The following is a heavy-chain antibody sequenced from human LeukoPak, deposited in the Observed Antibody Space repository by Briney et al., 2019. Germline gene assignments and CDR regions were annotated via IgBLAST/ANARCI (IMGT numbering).Heavy chain of an antibody. J-gene: IGHJ4*02. Sequence: GGSLRLSCAASGFTFSSYAMSWVRQAPGKGLEWASAISGSGVTTYYAGSVKGRFTISRDNSKNTLYLQMNSLRVEDTALYYCAKDRDYYLVGFFDYWGQGTLVTVSS. D-gene: IGHD3-10*01. CDR1: GFTFSSYA. CDR3: AKDRDYYLVGFFDY. CDR2: ISGSGVTT. V-gene: IGHV3-23*01.